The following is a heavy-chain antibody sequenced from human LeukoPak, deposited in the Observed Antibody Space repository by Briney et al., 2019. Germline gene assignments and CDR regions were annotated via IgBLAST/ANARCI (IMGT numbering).Heavy chain of an antibody. J-gene: IGHJ4*02. CDR1: GFTFSSFG. D-gene: IGHD1-26*01. CDR2: ISYDGSNK. V-gene: IGHV3-30*18. Sequence: GGSLRLSCAASGFTFSSFGMHWVRQAPGKGLEWVAVISYDGSNKYYADSVKGRFTISRDNSKNTLYLQMNSLKSDDTAVYYCAKYGGSYYAGDLDYWGQGTLVAVSS. CDR3: AKYGGSYYAGDLDY.